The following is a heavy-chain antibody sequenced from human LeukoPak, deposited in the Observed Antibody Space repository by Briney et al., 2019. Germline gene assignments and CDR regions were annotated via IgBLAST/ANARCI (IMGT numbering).Heavy chain of an antibody. D-gene: IGHD3-22*01. Sequence: PGGSLRLSCAASGFTFNNYGMHWVRQAPGKGLEWVAVILYDGSNKYYADSVKGRFTISRDSSKKTLYLQMNSLRAEDTAVYYCAKGVGFYDSSAYDHWGQGTLVTVSS. CDR2: ILYDGSNK. CDR3: AKGVGFYDSSAYDH. V-gene: IGHV3-30*18. J-gene: IGHJ5*02. CDR1: GFTFNNYG.